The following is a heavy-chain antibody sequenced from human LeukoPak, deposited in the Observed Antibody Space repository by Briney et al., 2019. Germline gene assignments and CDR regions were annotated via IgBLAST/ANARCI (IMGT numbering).Heavy chain of an antibody. CDR1: GFTVSSNY. CDR2: IYSGGST. CDR3: ARDIRYSSSSHDAFDI. Sequence: GGSLRLSCSASGFTVSSNYMTWVRQAPGKGLEWVSVIYSGGSTYYADSVKGRFTISRDTSKNTLYLQMNSLRAEDTAVYYCARDIRYSSSSHDAFDIWGQGTMVTVSS. D-gene: IGHD6-13*01. V-gene: IGHV3-53*01. J-gene: IGHJ3*02.